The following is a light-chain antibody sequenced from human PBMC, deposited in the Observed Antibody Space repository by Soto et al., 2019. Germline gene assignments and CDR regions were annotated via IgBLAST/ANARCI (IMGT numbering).Light chain of an antibody. CDR2: EVS. CDR3: SSHATDYVL. CDR1: SSDVGTYKF. V-gene: IGLV2-23*02. Sequence: QSALTQPASVSGSPGQSITISCTGTSSDVGTYKFVSWYQQHPGQAPKLMIYEVSERPSGISNRFSGSKSGNTASLTISGLQPEDEADYYCSSHATDYVLFGGGTKLTVL. J-gene: IGLJ2*01.